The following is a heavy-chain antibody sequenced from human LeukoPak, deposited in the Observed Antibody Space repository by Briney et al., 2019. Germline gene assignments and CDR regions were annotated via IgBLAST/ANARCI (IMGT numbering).Heavy chain of an antibody. V-gene: IGHV3-23*01. CDR3: AKTRPLDSSSWSHGDY. CDR1: GFSVSNYY. J-gene: IGHJ4*02. CDR2: ISGSGDST. D-gene: IGHD6-13*01. Sequence: GGSLRLSCAASGFSVSNYYMSWVRQAPGKGLEWVSAISGSGDSTYYGDSVKGRFTISRDNSKNTLYLQMNSLRAEDTAVYYCAKTRPLDSSSWSHGDYWGQGTLVTVSS.